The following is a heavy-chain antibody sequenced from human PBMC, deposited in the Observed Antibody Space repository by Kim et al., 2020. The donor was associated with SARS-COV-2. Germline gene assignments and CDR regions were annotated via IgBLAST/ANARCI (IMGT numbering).Heavy chain of an antibody. CDR1: GFTFSDYY. CDR2: ISSNGSSI. Sequence: GGSLRLSCAASGFTFSDYYMSWIRQAPGKGLEWVSYISSNGSSIYYADSVKGRFTISRDNSKKSLYLQMNSLRAEDTAVYYCARDGSYGSGFQPVVYCGQGTLVAVSS. CDR3: ARDGSYGSGFQPVVY. D-gene: IGHD3-10*01. J-gene: IGHJ4*02. V-gene: IGHV3-11*01.